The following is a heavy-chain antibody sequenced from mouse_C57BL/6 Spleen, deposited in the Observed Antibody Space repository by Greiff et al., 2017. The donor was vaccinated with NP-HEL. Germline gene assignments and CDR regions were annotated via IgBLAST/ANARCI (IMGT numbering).Heavy chain of an antibody. V-gene: IGHV1-69*01. CDR3: ARAYGSSYRRYFDV. Sequence: QVQLQQPGAELVMPGASVKLSCKASGYTFTSYWMHWVKQRPGQGLEWIGEIDPSDSYTNYNQKFKGKSTLTVDKSSSTAYMQLSSLTSEDSAVDYCARAYGSSYRRYFDVWGTGTTVTVSS. D-gene: IGHD1-1*01. CDR2: IDPSDSYT. CDR1: GYTFTSYW. J-gene: IGHJ1*03.